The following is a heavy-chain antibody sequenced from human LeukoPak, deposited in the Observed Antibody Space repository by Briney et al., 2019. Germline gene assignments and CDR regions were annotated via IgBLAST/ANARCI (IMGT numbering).Heavy chain of an antibody. CDR2: ISAYNGNT. V-gene: IGHV1-18*01. D-gene: IGHD5/OR15-5a*01. CDR1: GYTFTSYG. J-gene: IGHJ5*02. Sequence: GASVKVSCKASGYTFTSYGISWVRQAPGQGLEWMGWISAYNGNTNYAQKLQGRVTMTTDTTTSTAYMELRSPRSDDTAVYYCASGAYGVYNPGGQGTLVSVFS. CDR3: ASGAYGVYNP.